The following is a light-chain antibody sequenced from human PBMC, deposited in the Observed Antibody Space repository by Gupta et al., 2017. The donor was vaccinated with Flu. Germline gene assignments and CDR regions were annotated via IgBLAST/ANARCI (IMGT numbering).Light chain of an antibody. Sequence: QSVLTQPPSASGTPGQRVTISCAGSSSNIGSNTVNWYQQDPGTAPTLLIYNNNQCPSGVPDRFSGSKSGTSAALAISGLQPDDEADYYCSAWDDSRNGYVFGTGTKVTVL. CDR2: NNN. CDR3: SAWDDSRNGYV. V-gene: IGLV1-44*01. CDR1: SSNIGSNT. J-gene: IGLJ1*01.